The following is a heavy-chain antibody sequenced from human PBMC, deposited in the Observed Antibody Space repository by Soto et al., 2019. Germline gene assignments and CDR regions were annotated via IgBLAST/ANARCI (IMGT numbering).Heavy chain of an antibody. CDR1: GYTLIMYY. V-gene: IGHV1-46*01. D-gene: IGHD3-22*01. Sequence: GASVKVSCKASGYTLIMYYIHWMRQAPGQGLEWMGIINPSGGSTTYAQEFQGRVTMTRDTSTSTVYMDLSSLRSEDTAVYYCARSPYSSGYYYAIDYWGQGTLVTVSS. CDR3: ARSPYSSGYYYAIDY. J-gene: IGHJ4*02. CDR2: INPSGGST.